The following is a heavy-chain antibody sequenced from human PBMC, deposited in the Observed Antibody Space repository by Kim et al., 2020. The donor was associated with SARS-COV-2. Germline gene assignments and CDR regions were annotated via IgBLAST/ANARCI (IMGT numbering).Heavy chain of an antibody. V-gene: IGHV4-34*01. CDR2: INHSGST. D-gene: IGHD5-12*01. CDR3: ARGRGYSGYVIDY. Sequence: SETLSLTCAVYGGSFSGYYWSWIRQPPGKGLEWIGEINHSGSTNYNPSLKSRVTISVDTSKNQFSLKLSSVTAADTAVYYCARGRGYSGYVIDYWGQGTLVTVSS. CDR1: GGSFSGYY. J-gene: IGHJ4*02.